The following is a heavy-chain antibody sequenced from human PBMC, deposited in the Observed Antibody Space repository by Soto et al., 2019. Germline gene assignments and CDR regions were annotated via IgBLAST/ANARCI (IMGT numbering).Heavy chain of an antibody. CDR3: ARHVPAAGYYYGMDV. CDR1: GGTFSSYA. J-gene: IGHJ6*02. V-gene: IGHV1-69*12. D-gene: IGHD2-2*01. Sequence: QVQLVQSGAEVKKPGSSVKVSCKASGGTFSSYAISWVRQAPGQGLEWMGGLIPIFGTANYAKKFQDRVTITADESTSTAYMELSSLRSEDTAVYYCARHVPAAGYYYGMDVWGQGTTVTVSS. CDR2: LIPIFGTA.